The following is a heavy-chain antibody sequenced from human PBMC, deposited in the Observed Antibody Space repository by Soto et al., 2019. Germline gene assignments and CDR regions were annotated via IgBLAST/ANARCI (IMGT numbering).Heavy chain of an antibody. Sequence: GGSLRLSCAASGFTFSSYSMNWVRQAPGKGLEWVSSISSSSSYIYYADSVKGRFTISRDNAKNSLYLQMNSLRAEDTAVDYCARLETGTTGYYYYYMDVWGKGTTVTVSS. CDR1: GFTFSSYS. V-gene: IGHV3-21*01. D-gene: IGHD1-7*01. CDR3: ARLETGTTGYYYYYMDV. CDR2: ISSSSSYI. J-gene: IGHJ6*03.